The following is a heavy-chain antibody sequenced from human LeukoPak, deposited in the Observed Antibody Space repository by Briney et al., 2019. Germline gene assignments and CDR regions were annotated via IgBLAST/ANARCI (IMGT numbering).Heavy chain of an antibody. J-gene: IGHJ4*02. CDR1: GYTFTSYG. Sequence: GASVKVSCKASGYTFTSYGISWVRQAPGQGLEWMGWISAYNGNTNYAQKLQGRVTMTTDTSTSTAYMELRSLRSDDTAVYYCARSFQQLARGDFDYWGQGTLVTVSS. CDR2: ISAYNGNT. D-gene: IGHD6-13*01. V-gene: IGHV1-18*01. CDR3: ARSFQQLARGDFDY.